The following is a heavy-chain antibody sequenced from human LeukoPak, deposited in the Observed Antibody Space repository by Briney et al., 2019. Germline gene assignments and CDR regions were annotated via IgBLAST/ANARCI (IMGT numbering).Heavy chain of an antibody. J-gene: IGHJ3*02. CDR1: GFTFSSYA. CDR2: ISGSGGST. Sequence: PGGSLRLSCAASGFTFSSYAMSWVRQAPGKGLEWVSAISGSGGSTYYADSVKGRFTISRDNSKNTLYLQMNSLRAEDTAVYYCAKGVLVPAAMTGPDVFDIWGQGTMVTVSS. CDR3: AKGVLVPAAMTGPDVFDI. V-gene: IGHV3-23*01. D-gene: IGHD2-2*01.